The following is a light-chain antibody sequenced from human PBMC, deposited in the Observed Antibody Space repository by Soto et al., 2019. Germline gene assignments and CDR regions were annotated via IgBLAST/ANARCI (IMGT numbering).Light chain of an antibody. Sequence: QAVLTHPASVCGSLGHSITISCTGTSSDVGAYNYVSWYQQQPGKAPKLMISEVSNRPSGVSNRFSGSKSGNTASLIISGLQAEEEADYYCCSFTSITNYVFGTGTKVTVL. J-gene: IGLJ1*01. V-gene: IGLV2-14*01. CDR3: CSFTSITNYV. CDR2: EVS. CDR1: SSDVGAYNY.